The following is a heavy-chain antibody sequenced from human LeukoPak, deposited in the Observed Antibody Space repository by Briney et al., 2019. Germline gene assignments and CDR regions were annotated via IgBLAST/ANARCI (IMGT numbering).Heavy chain of an antibody. V-gene: IGHV3-30*04. CDR2: ISYDGSNK. D-gene: IGHD3-10*01. Sequence: GGSLRLSCAASGFTLSSYAMQWVRQAPGKGVGWVAVISYDGSNKYYADSVKGRFTISRDNAKNSLYLQMNSLRAEDTAVYYCARDGWVRGVIDAFDVWGQGTLVTVSS. CDR3: ARDGWVRGVIDAFDV. J-gene: IGHJ3*01. CDR1: GFTLSSYA.